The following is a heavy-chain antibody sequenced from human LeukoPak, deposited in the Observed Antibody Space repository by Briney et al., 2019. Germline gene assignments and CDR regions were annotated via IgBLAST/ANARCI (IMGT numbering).Heavy chain of an antibody. CDR1: GFTFSSYE. CDR2: ISSSGSTI. D-gene: IGHD3-22*01. V-gene: IGHV3-48*03. J-gene: IGHJ3*02. Sequence: GGSLRLSCAASGFTFSSYEMNWVRQAPGKGLEWVSYISSSGSTIYYADSVKGRFTISRDNAKNSLYLQMNSLRAEDTAVYYCARDRPNYYDSSGYPDAFDIWGQGTMVTVSS. CDR3: ARDRPNYYDSSGYPDAFDI.